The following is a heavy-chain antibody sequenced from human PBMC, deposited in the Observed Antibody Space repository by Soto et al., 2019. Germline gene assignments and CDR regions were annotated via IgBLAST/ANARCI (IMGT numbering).Heavy chain of an antibody. V-gene: IGHV3-23*01. CDR2: SSGGGDAT. D-gene: IGHD2-21*01. J-gene: IGHJ2*01. CDR3: ARKVVGSTSRPDYWYFDL. CDR1: GFTFINYA. Sequence: EVQLLESGGDSVQPGGSVRLSCAGSGFTFINYAMNWVRQAPGKGLEWVSTSSGGGDATFFADSVRGRLTFSRDNSKNTVTLQMNSLGVDDTAVYYCARKVVGSTSRPDYWYFDLWGRGTLVTVSS.